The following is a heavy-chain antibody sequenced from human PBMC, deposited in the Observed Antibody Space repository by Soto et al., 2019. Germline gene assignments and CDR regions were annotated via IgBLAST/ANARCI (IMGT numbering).Heavy chain of an antibody. V-gene: IGHV3-21*01. J-gene: IGHJ5*02. CDR3: TRDQGGSYDSWFDP. Sequence: EVQVVESGGGLVQPGGSLRLSCSFTFSMYSMNWVRQAPGKGLEWVASISSGGSYIKYADSVKGRFTIFRDNAKNSVSLQMNSLRVDDTAVYFCTRDQGGSYDSWFDPWGQGTLVTVSS. CDR2: ISSGGSYI. D-gene: IGHD1-26*01. CDR1: FTFSMYS.